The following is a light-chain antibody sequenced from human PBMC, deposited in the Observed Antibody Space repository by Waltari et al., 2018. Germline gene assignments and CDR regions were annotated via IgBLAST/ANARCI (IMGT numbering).Light chain of an antibody. J-gene: IGKJ4*01. CDR1: QAINSW. CDR2: AAS. Sequence: DIQVTQSPSSVSASVGDRVTITCRASQAINSWLAWYQQKPGKAPNLLISAASRPQSVVPSRFSGSGSGTNFTLTISSLQPEDFATYYCQQASSFPLTFGGGTKVEIK. CDR3: QQASSFPLT. V-gene: IGKV1-12*01.